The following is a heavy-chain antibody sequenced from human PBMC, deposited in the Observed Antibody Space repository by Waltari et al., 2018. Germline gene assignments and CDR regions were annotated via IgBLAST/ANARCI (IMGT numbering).Heavy chain of an antibody. Sequence: EVQLVESGGGLVQPGRSLRLSCAASGFTFDDYAMHWVRQAPGQGLEWVSGISWNSGSIGYADSVKGRFTISRDNAKNSLYLQMNSLRAEDTALYYCARGPPSPMVYAIGWFDPWGQGTLVTVSS. V-gene: IGHV3-9*01. D-gene: IGHD2-8*01. CDR1: GFTFDDYA. J-gene: IGHJ5*02. CDR2: ISWNSGSI. CDR3: ARGPPSPMVYAIGWFDP.